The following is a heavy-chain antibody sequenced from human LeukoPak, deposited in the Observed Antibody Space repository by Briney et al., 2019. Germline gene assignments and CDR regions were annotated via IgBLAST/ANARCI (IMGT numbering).Heavy chain of an antibody. V-gene: IGHV4-39*07. Sequence: PSETLSLTCTVSGGSISSSSYYWGWIRQPPGKGLEWIGSIYYSGSTYYNPSLKSRVTISVDTSKNRFSLKLNSVTAADTAVYYCAREERGVDFWGQGTLVTVSS. CDR3: AREERGVDF. CDR1: GGSISSSSYY. CDR2: IYYSGST. J-gene: IGHJ4*02.